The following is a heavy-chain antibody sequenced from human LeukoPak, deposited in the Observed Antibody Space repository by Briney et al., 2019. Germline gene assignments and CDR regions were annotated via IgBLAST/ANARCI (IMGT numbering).Heavy chain of an antibody. CDR3: AGAEGTRPSSD. V-gene: IGHV1-69*04. CDR1: GGTFSSYA. CDR2: IIPILGIA. J-gene: IGHJ4*02. D-gene: IGHD1-1*01. Sequence: SVKVSCKASGGTFSSYAISWVRQAPGRGLEWMGRIIPILGIANYAQKFQGRVTITADKSTSTAYMELSSLRSEDTAVYYCAGAEGTRPSSDWGQGTLVTVSS.